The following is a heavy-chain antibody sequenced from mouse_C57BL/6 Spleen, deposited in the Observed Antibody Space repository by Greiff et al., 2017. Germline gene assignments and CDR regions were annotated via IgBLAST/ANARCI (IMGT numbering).Heavy chain of an antibody. CDR2: INYDGSST. Sequence: DVQLQESEGGLVQPGSSMKLSCTASGFTFSDYYMAWVRQVPEKGLEWVANINYDGSSTYYLDSLKSRFIISRDNAKNILYLQMSSLKSEDTATYYCAREARNYYGSSYWYFDVWGTGTTVTVSS. CDR3: AREARNYYGSSYWYFDV. D-gene: IGHD1-1*01. CDR1: GFTFSDYY. V-gene: IGHV5-16*01. J-gene: IGHJ1*03.